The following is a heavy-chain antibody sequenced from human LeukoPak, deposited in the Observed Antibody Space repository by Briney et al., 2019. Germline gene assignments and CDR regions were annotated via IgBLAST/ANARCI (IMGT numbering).Heavy chain of an antibody. Sequence: QPGGSLRLSCAASGFTFDDYAMHWVRQSPGKGLQWVSFISWDSRSAYYADSVKGRFTISRDNNKKSMFLQMNSLSAEDTAFYYCARDSQDCSASTCYFDYWGQGTLVTVSA. D-gene: IGHD2-15*01. CDR1: GFTFDDYA. CDR2: ISWDSRSA. V-gene: IGHV3-43D*03. CDR3: ARDSQDCSASTCYFDY. J-gene: IGHJ4*02.